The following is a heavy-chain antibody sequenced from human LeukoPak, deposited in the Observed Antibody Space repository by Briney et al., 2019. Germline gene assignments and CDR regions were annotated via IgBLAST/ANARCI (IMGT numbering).Heavy chain of an antibody. CDR2: IYYSGST. CDR1: GGSISSGDYY. J-gene: IGHJ4*02. D-gene: IGHD4-11*01. Sequence: PSQTLSLTCTVSGGSISSGDYYWSWIRQPPGRGLEWIGYIYYSGSTYYNPSLKSRVTISVDTSKNQFSLKLSSVTAADTAVYYCASETTVTTEKGVYYFDYWGQGTLVTVSS. V-gene: IGHV4-30-4*08. CDR3: ASETTVTTEKGVYYFDY.